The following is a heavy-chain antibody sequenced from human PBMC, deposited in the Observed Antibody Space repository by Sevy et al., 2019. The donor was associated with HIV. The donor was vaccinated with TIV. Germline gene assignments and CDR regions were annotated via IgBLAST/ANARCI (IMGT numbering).Heavy chain of an antibody. D-gene: IGHD3-22*01. CDR1: GFTFSSYS. CDR2: ISSSSSYI. V-gene: IGHV3-21*01. Sequence: GGSLRLSCAASGFTFSSYSMNWVRQAPGKGLEWVSSISSSSSYIYYADSVKGRFTISRDNAKNSLYLQMNSLRAEHTAVYYCARDPDGYYYDSSGQRNYNAFDIWGQGTMVTVSS. CDR3: ARDPDGYYYDSSGQRNYNAFDI. J-gene: IGHJ3*02.